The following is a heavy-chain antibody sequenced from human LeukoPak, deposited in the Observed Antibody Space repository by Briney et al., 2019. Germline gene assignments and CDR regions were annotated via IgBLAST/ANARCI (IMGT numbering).Heavy chain of an antibody. CDR2: ISYDGSNK. V-gene: IGHV3-30*18. D-gene: IGHD3-10*01. J-gene: IGHJ4*02. CDR1: GFTFSSYG. Sequence: WGSLRLSCAASGFTFSSYGMHWVRQAPGKGLEWVAVISYDGSNKYYADSVKGRFTISRDNSKNTLYLQMNSLRAEDTAVYYCAKIVTTMVRGAVVADDYWGQGTLVTVSS. CDR3: AKIVTTMVRGAVVADDY.